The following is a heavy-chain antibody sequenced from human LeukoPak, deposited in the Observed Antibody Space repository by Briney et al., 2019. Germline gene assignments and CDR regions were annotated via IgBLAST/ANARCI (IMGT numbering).Heavy chain of an antibody. Sequence: PSETLSLTCAVSGGSISSSNWWSWVRQPPGKGLEWIGEIYHSGSTNYNPSLKSRVTISVDKSKNQFSLKLSSVTAADTAVYYCARKPEDSSSWSYDYWGQGTLVTVSS. V-gene: IGHV4-4*02. D-gene: IGHD6-13*01. CDR2: IYHSGST. CDR1: GGSISSSNW. J-gene: IGHJ4*02. CDR3: ARKPEDSSSWSYDY.